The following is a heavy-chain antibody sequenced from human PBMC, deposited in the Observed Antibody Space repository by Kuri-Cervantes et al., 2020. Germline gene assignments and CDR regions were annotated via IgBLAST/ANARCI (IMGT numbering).Heavy chain of an antibody. CDR2: INPNSGGT. V-gene: IGHV1-2*02. J-gene: IGHJ6*02. Sequence: ASVKVSCKASGYTFTGYYMHWVRQAPGQGLEWMGWINPNSGGTNYAQKFQGRVTMTRDTSISTAYMELSRLRSDDTAVYYCARILTGTTASYYYGMDVWGQGTKVTVSS. CDR3: ARILTGTTASYYYGMDV. CDR1: GYTFTGYY. D-gene: IGHD1-20*01.